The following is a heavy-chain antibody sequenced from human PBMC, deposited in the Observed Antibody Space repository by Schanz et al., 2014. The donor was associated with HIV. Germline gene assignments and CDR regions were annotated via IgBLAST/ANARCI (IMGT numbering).Heavy chain of an antibody. CDR2: IFYSGIT. J-gene: IGHJ6*02. D-gene: IGHD6-6*01. CDR3: AREPSFSGLDV. V-gene: IGHV4-61*08. CDR1: GGSVSSGGYY. Sequence: QVQLQESGPGLVKPSETLSLTCTVSGGSVSSGGYYWSWIRQPPGKGLEWTGYIFYSGITNYNSSLKSRVTILVDTSKNQFSLRLSSVTAADTAVYYCAREPSFSGLDVWGQGTTVIVSS.